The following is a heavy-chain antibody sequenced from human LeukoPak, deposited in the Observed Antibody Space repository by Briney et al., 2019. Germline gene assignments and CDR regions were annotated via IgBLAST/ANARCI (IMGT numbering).Heavy chain of an antibody. CDR3: ARELGTYDWFDP. CDR1: GFTFSSYA. D-gene: IGHD1-26*01. J-gene: IGHJ5*02. CDR2: ISSSGSTK. V-gene: IGHV3-48*03. Sequence: GGSLRLSCAASGFTFSSYAMSWVRQAPGKGLEWISYISSSGSTKYYADSVKGRFTISRDSAQSSLYLQMNSLRAEDTAVYYCARELGTYDWFDPWGQGTLVTVSS.